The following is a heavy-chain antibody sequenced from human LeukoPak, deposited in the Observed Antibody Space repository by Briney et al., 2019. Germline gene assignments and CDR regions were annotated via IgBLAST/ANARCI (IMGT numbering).Heavy chain of an antibody. CDR1: GYTFTSYG. CDR3: ARATIFGVASLYYYYYGMDV. CDR2: ISAYNGNT. Sequence: ASVKVSCKASGYTFTSYGISWVRQAPGQGLEWMGWISAYNGNTNYAQKLQGRVTMTTDTSTSTAYMELRSLRSDDTAVYYCARATIFGVASLYYYYYGMDVWGQGTTVTVSS. D-gene: IGHD3-3*01. V-gene: IGHV1-18*01. J-gene: IGHJ6*02.